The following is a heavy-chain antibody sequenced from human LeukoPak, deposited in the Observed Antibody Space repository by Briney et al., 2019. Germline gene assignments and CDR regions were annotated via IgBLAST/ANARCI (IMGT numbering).Heavy chain of an antibody. V-gene: IGHV3-30*04. CDR2: ISYDGNKK. D-gene: IGHD1-26*01. J-gene: IGHJ4*02. CDR1: GFTFNSYA. CDR3: ARDSPYSGNYSPIDY. Sequence: GGSLRLSCAASGFTFNSYAIHWVRQAPGKGLEWVAVISYDGNKKFYAHSVKGRFTISRDNSKNTLYLHMNSLRAEDTAVYYCARDSPYSGNYSPIDYWGQGTLVTVSS.